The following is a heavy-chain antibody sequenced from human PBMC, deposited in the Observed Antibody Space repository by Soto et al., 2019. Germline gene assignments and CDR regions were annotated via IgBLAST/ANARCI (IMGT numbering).Heavy chain of an antibody. J-gene: IGHJ4*02. Sequence: PSETLSLTCTVSGGSISSSSYYWGWIRQPPGKGLEWIGSIYYSGSTYYNPSLKSRVTISVDTSKNQFSLKLSSVTAADTAVYYCATKGNYYDSSGYPRLDYWGQGTLVTVSS. V-gene: IGHV4-39*01. CDR3: ATKGNYYDSSGYPRLDY. CDR2: IYYSGST. CDR1: GGSISSSSYY. D-gene: IGHD3-22*01.